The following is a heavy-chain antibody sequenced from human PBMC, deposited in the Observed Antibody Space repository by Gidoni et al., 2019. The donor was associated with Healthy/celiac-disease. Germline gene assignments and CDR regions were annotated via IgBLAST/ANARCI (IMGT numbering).Heavy chain of an antibody. Sequence: QVQLVESGGGLVKPGGSLRLPCAAYGFTFSDYYMSWFRQAPGKGLGWVTYISSSSSYTNYADSVKGRFTISRDNAKNSLYLQMNSLRAEDTAAYYCARDGGYSSLGVDYWGQGTLVTVSS. CDR1: GFTFSDYY. J-gene: IGHJ4*02. V-gene: IGHV3-11*06. CDR3: ARDGGYSSLGVDY. CDR2: ISSSSSYT. D-gene: IGHD6-13*01.